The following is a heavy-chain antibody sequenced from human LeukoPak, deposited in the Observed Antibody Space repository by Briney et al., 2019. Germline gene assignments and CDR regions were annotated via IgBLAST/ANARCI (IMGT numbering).Heavy chain of an antibody. J-gene: IGHJ6*03. V-gene: IGHV3-66*01. CDR2: IYSGGST. Sequence: GGSLRLSCAASEFAFSNYWMSWVRQAPGKGLEWVSVIYSGGSTYYADSVKGRFTISRDNAKNSLYLQMNSLRAEDTAVYYCARKPYDILTGYYRGYMDVWGKGTTVTISS. CDR1: EFAFSNYW. D-gene: IGHD3-9*01. CDR3: ARKPYDILTGYYRGYMDV.